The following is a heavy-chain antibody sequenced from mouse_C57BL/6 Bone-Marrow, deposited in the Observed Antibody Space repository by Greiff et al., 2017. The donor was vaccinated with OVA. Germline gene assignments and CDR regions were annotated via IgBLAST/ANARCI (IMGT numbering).Heavy chain of an antibody. CDR3: ARGDSNYGRFAY. D-gene: IGHD2-5*01. Sequence: VKLMESGAELARPGASVKMSCKASGYTFTSYTMHWVKQRPGQGLEWIGYINPSSGYTKYNQKFKDKATLTADKSSSTAYMQLSSLTSEDSAVYYCARGDSNYGRFAYWGQGTLVTVSA. V-gene: IGHV1-4*01. CDR1: GYTFTSYT. J-gene: IGHJ3*01. CDR2: INPSSGYT.